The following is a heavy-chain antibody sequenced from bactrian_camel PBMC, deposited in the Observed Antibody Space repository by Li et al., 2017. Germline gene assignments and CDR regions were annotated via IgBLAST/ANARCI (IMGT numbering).Heavy chain of an antibody. V-gene: IGHV3-2*01. CDR3: ATRRSMGWSFEH. CDR1: GFTMSSYS. D-gene: IGHD3*01. CDR2: IAGSSST. Sequence: QLVESGGGLVQPGGSLRLSCAASGFTMSSYSMSWVRRVPGKGLEWVSSIAGSSSTTYADSVKGRFTISRDNAKNTVYLQMSRLKSEDTALYYCATRRSMGWSFEHWGQGTQVTVS. J-gene: IGHJ4*01.